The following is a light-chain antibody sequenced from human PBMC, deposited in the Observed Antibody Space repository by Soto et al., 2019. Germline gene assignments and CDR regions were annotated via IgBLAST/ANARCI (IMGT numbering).Light chain of an antibody. J-gene: IGKJ5*01. CDR3: QQYGRLPIT. CDR1: ESLGNNY. CDR2: GAT. Sequence: TQSPGTLSLSPGESATLSCRASESLGNNYLAWYKQKPGQSPRLLFSGATSRAAGIPDGFSGSGSGTDLTLTISRVEPEDVGVYFCQQYGRLPITFGQGTRLEIK. V-gene: IGKV3-20*01.